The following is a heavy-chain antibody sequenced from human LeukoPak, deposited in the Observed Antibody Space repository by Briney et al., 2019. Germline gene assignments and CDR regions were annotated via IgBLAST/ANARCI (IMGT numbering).Heavy chain of an antibody. D-gene: IGHD6-6*01. J-gene: IGHJ6*03. V-gene: IGHV3-21*01. CDR3: ARDNRGWQGIAARPKRSDYYYMDV. Sequence: GGSLRLSCVASGFTFITYSMNWVRQAPGKGLEWVSSISSSSDYIYYADSVKGRFTISRDNAKNSLYLQMNSLRAEDTAVYYCARDNRGWQGIAARPKRSDYYYMDVWGKGTTVTVSS. CDR2: ISSSSDYI. CDR1: GFTFITYS.